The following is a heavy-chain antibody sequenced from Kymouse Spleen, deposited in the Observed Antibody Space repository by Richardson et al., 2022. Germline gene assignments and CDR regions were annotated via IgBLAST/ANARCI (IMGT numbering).Heavy chain of an antibody. Sequence: QVQLQQWGAGLLKPSETLSLTCAVYGGSFSGYYWSWIRQPPGKGLEWIGEINHSGSTNYNPSLKSRVTISVDTSKNQFSLKLSSVTAADTAVYYCARNYCGGDCYSLDYWGQGTLVTVSS. CDR1: GGSFSGYY. CDR2: INHSGST. CDR3: ARNYCGGDCYSLDY. D-gene: IGHD2-21*02. V-gene: IGHV4-34*01. J-gene: IGHJ4*02.